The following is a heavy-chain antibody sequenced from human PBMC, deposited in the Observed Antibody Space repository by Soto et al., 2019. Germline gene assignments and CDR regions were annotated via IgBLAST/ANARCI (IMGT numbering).Heavy chain of an antibody. CDR1: GGTFSSYA. J-gene: IGHJ4*02. Sequence: QVQLVQSGAEVKKPGSSVKVSCKASGGTFSSYAISWVRQAPGQGLEWMGGIIPIFGTADYAQKFQGRVTMTADESTSTAYMELSSLRSEYTAVYYCASHYDSSGYYYRGLDYWGQGTLVTVSS. CDR3: ASHYDSSGYYYRGLDY. D-gene: IGHD3-22*01. V-gene: IGHV1-69*12. CDR2: IIPIFGTA.